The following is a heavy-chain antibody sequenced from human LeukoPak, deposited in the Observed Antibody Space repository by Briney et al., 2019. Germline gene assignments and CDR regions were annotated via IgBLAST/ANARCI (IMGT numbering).Heavy chain of an antibody. V-gene: IGHV3-30*04. CDR2: ISFDGITK. CDR1: GFTFSYHP. Sequence: GGSLRLSCAASGFTFSYHPMHWVRQAPGKGLEWVAVISFDGITKYYADSVKGRFTISRDNSKNTLYLQMNSLRAEDTAVYYCARDGQWLVGGNWFDPWGQGTLVTVSS. CDR3: ARDGQWLVGGNWFDP. D-gene: IGHD6-19*01. J-gene: IGHJ5*02.